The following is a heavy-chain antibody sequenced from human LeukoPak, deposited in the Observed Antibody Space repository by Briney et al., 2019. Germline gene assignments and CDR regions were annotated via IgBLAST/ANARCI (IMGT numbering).Heavy chain of an antibody. D-gene: IGHD5-18*01. Sequence: GGSLRLSCAVDRLTVSTYGMHCVRQVPGKGLEWAGVIWYDASNNYNADSAKGRFTISRDYTKNTLNLQMNRLMEEGRAVYYCGKGTTGMAPRGYFDDWGQGTLVTVSS. CDR2: IWYDASNN. V-gene: IGHV3-33*03. CDR3: GKGTTGMAPRGYFDD. J-gene: IGHJ4*02. CDR1: RLTVSTYG.